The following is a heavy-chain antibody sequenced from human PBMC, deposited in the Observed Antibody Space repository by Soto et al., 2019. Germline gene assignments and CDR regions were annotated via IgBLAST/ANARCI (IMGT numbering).Heavy chain of an antibody. Sequence: ASVKISCKTSGYTFSNYGITWVRQAPGQPLEWLGWISLYSDGTNYAQKFQGRVSMTTDTSTTTAYMELRSLRSDDTAVYYCARVVPGAEAWFGPWGQGTLVTVS. CDR3: ARVVPGAEAWFGP. D-gene: IGHD2-2*01. CDR1: GYTFSNYG. J-gene: IGHJ5*02. CDR2: ISLYSDGT. V-gene: IGHV1-18*01.